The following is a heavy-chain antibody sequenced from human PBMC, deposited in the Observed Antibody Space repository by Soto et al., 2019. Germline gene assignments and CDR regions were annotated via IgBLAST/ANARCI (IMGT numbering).Heavy chain of an antibody. CDR1: GFTFSDYY. D-gene: IGHD6-13*01. Sequence: GGSLRLSCAASGFTFSDYYMSWIRQAPGKGLEWVSYISSSSSYTNYADSVKGRFTISRDNAKNSLYLQMNSLRAEDTAVYYCARDGATNSSWYAFDIWGQGTMVTVSS. CDR3: ARDGATNSSWYAFDI. V-gene: IGHV3-11*06. CDR2: ISSSSSYT. J-gene: IGHJ3*02.